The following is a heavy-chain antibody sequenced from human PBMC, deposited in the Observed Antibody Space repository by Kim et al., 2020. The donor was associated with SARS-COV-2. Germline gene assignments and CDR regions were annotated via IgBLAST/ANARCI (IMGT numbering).Heavy chain of an antibody. CDR3: ARADLYGMDV. CDR1: GYTFTSYD. Sequence: ASVKVSCKASGYTFTSYDINWVRQATGQGLEWMGWMNPNSGNTGYAQKFQGTITMTRNTSISTAYMELSSLRSEDMAVYYCARADLYGMDVWGQGTTVTVSS. J-gene: IGHJ6*02. CDR2: MNPNSGNT. V-gene: IGHV1-8*01.